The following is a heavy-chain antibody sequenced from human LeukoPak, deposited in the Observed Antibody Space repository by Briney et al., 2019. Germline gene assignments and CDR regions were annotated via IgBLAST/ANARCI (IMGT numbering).Heavy chain of an antibody. V-gene: IGHV3-23*01. CDR1: GFIFSTYP. CDR2: ITGSGDST. J-gene: IGHJ4*02. D-gene: IGHD3-16*01. Sequence: PGGSLRLSCAASGFIFSTYPMSWVRQAPGKGLEWVSAITGSGDSTFYADSMKGRCTISRDNSKNTLSLQMNTLRAEDTAVYYCAKENPVGGMNYFDYWGQGTLVTVSS. CDR3: AKENPVGGMNYFDY.